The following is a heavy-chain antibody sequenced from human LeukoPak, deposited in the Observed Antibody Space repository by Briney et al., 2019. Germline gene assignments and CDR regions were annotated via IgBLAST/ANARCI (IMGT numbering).Heavy chain of an antibody. Sequence: PSQTLSLTCTVSGGSISSGSYYWSWIRQPAGKGLEWIGRIYTSGSTNYNPSLKSRVTISVDTSKNQFSLKLSSVTAADTAVYYSARVPWVGKLDVWGKGTTVTVSS. CDR1: GGSISSGSYY. CDR3: ARVPWVGKLDV. D-gene: IGHD1-26*01. J-gene: IGHJ6*04. V-gene: IGHV4-61*02. CDR2: IYTSGST.